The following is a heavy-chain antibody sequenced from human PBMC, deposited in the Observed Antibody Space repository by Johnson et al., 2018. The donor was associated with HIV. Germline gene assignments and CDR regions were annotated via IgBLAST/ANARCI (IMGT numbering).Heavy chain of an antibody. CDR2: ISGSGGST. CDR3: AKHSSSWYDDAFDI. D-gene: IGHD6-13*01. J-gene: IGHJ3*02. CDR1: GFTFTYYA. Sequence: EVQLVESGGGLVQPGGSLRLSCAASGFTFTYYAMSWVRQAPGKGLEWVSGISGSGGSTYYADSMKGRFTISRDNSKNTLFLQMNSLRAEDTAVYYCAKHSSSWYDDAFDIWGQGTMVTVSS. V-gene: IGHV3-23*04.